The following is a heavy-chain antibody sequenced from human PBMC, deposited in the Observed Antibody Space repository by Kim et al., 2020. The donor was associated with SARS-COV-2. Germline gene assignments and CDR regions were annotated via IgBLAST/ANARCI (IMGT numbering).Heavy chain of an antibody. Sequence: ASVKVSCKASGYTFTDYKMHWVRQAPGQGLEWMGIITPIAGQTHYAQKFRGRVTMTRDASTSTAYMELSSLRSDDTAVYFCSRDGHHWTKDYWGQGTLVTVSS. CDR1: GYTFTDYK. CDR2: ITPIAGQT. J-gene: IGHJ4*02. D-gene: IGHD1-1*01. CDR3: SRDGHHWTKDY. V-gene: IGHV1-46*01.